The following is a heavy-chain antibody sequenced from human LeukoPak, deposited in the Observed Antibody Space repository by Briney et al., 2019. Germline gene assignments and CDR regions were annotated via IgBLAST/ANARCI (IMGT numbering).Heavy chain of an antibody. V-gene: IGHV1-69*13. CDR3: ARGRVPAATYNWFDP. Sequence: SVKVSCKASGGTFSSYAISWVRQAPGQGLEWMGGIIPIFGTANYAQKFRGRVTITADESTSTAYMELSSLRSEDTAVYYCARGRVPAATYNWFDPRGQGTLVTVSS. CDR2: IIPIFGTA. J-gene: IGHJ5*02. CDR1: GGTFSSYA. D-gene: IGHD2-2*01.